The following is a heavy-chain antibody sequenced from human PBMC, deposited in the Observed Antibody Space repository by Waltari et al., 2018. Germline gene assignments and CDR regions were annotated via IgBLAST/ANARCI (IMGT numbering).Heavy chain of an antibody. CDR3: AKDHCSSTSCYVGYFDY. V-gene: IGHV3-30*02. J-gene: IGHJ4*02. Sequence: QVQLVESGGGVVQPGGSLRLSCAASGFTFRSYGMHWVRQAPGRGLEWVAFIRYDGSNKYYADSVKGRFTISRDNSKNTLYLQMNSLRAEDTAVYYCAKDHCSSTSCYVGYFDYWGQGTLVTVSS. D-gene: IGHD2-2*01. CDR2: IRYDGSNK. CDR1: GFTFRSYG.